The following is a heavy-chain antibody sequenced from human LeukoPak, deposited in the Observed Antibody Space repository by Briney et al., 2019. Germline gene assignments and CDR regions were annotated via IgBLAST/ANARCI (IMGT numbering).Heavy chain of an antibody. V-gene: IGHV4-34*01. CDR3: ARAYSSSSYLGY. J-gene: IGHJ4*02. CDR2: INHSGST. Sequence: SETLSLTCAVYGGSFSGYYWSWIRQPPGKGLEWIGEINHSGSTNYNPSLTSRVTIAVDTAKNQFSLKLSSVTDADTAVYYCARAYSSSSYLGYWGQGTLVTVSS. CDR1: GGSFSGYY. D-gene: IGHD6-6*01.